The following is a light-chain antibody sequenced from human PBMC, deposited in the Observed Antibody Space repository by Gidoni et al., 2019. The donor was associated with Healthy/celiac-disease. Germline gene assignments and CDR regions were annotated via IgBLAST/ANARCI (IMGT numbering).Light chain of an antibody. CDR3: SSYTSSSTLPYV. V-gene: IGLV2-14*01. CDR1: SSDVGGYNY. J-gene: IGLJ1*01. CDR2: EVS. Sequence: QSALTQPASVSGSPGQSITIPCTGTSSDVGGYNYVSWYQQHPGKAPQLMIYEVSNRPSGVSNRFSGSKSGNTASLTISGLQAEDEADYYCSSYTSSSTLPYVFGTGTKVTVL.